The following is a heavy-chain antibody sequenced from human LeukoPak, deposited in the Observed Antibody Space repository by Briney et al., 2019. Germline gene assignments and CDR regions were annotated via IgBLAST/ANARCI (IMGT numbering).Heavy chain of an antibody. Sequence: GGSLRLSCAASGFTVSSNYMRWVRQAPGKGLEWVSVIYSGGSTYYADSVKGRFTISRDNSKNTLYLQMNSLRAEDTAVYYCARALLRFLEWLPYYYGMDVWGQGTTVTVSS. J-gene: IGHJ6*02. CDR2: IYSGGST. D-gene: IGHD3-3*01. CDR1: GFTVSSNY. V-gene: IGHV3-66*01. CDR3: ARALLRFLEWLPYYYGMDV.